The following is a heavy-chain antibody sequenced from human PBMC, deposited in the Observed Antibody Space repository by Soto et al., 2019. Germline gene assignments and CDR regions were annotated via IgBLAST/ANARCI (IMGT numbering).Heavy chain of an antibody. CDR2: INSDGSST. V-gene: IGHV3-74*01. CDR1: GFTFSSYW. D-gene: IGHD2-21*01. CDR3: AREYVFDYYYGMDV. J-gene: IGHJ6*02. Sequence: GGSLRLSCAASGFTFSSYWMHWVRQAPGKGLVWVSRINSDGSSTSYADSVKGRFTISRDNAKNTLYLQMNSLRAEDTAVYYCAREYVFDYYYGMDVWGQGTTVTVSS.